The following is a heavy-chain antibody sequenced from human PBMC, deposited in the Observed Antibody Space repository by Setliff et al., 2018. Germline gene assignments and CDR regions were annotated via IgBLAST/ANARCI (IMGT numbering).Heavy chain of an antibody. J-gene: IGHJ5*02. CDR1: GGSISSSSCY. V-gene: IGHV4-39*01. CDR3: ARHVLGYSSSYNWFDP. D-gene: IGHD6-6*01. Sequence: PSETLSLTCTVSGGSISSSSCYWGWIRQPPGKGLEWIGSLKYSGSTYYNPSLKSRVTISVDTSKNQFSLKLSSVTAADTAVYYCARHVLGYSSSYNWFDPWGQGTLVTVSS. CDR2: LKYSGST.